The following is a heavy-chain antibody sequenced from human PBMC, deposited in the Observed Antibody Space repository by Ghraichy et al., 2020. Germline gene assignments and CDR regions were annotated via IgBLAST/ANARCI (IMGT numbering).Heavy chain of an antibody. V-gene: IGHV4-34*01. D-gene: IGHD4-17*01. Sequence: ETLSLTCAVYGGSFSGYYWSWIRQPPGKGLEWIGEINHSGSTNYNPSLKSRVTISVDTSKNQFSLKLSSVTAADTAVYYCARGLRGYYYYYMDVWGKGTTVTVSS. CDR2: INHSGST. CDR1: GGSFSGYY. CDR3: ARGLRGYYYYYMDV. J-gene: IGHJ6*03.